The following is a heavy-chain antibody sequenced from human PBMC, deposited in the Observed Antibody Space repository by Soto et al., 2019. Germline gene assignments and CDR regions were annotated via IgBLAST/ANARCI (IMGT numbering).Heavy chain of an antibody. D-gene: IGHD6-13*01. Sequence: EVQLVESGGGLIQPGGSLRLSCAASGFTVSSNYMSWVRRAPGKGLEWVSVIYSGGSTYYADSVKGRFTISRDNSKNTLYLQMNSLRAEDTAVYYCASVKYSSSWPNYYYYGMDVWGQGTTVTVSS. J-gene: IGHJ6*02. CDR1: GFTVSSNY. CDR2: IYSGGST. V-gene: IGHV3-53*01. CDR3: ASVKYSSSWPNYYYYGMDV.